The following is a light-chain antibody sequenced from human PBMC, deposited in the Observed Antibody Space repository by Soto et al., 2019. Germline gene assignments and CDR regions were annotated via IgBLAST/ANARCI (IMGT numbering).Light chain of an antibody. CDR1: RSINTK. Sequence: EVTMTQSPATLSVSPGERATLSCRASRSINTKLAWYQQKPGQAPRLLIYDISIRATGIPARFSGSGSGTEFTLTISSLQYEDFAVYYCQQYNNWPPITFGQGTRLEIK. CDR3: QQYNNWPPIT. J-gene: IGKJ5*01. CDR2: DIS. V-gene: IGKV3-15*01.